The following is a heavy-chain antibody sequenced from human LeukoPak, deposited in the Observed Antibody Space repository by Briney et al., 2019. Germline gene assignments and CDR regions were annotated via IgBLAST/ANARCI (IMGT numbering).Heavy chain of an antibody. CDR3: ARSVVRKNDFWSGYFGY. V-gene: IGHV1-69*04. Sequence: SVKVSCKASGGTFSSYAISWVRQAPGQGLEWMGRIIPILGIANYAQKFQGRVTITADKSTSTAYMELNSLRSEDTAVYYCARSVVRKNDFWSGYFGYWGQGTLVTVSS. D-gene: IGHD3-3*01. J-gene: IGHJ4*02. CDR1: GGTFSSYA. CDR2: IIPILGIA.